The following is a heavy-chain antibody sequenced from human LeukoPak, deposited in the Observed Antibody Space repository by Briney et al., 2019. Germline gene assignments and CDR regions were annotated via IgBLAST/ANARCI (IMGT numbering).Heavy chain of an antibody. V-gene: IGHV3-23*01. Sequence: GGSLRLSCAASGFTFSSYSMNWVRQAPGKGLEWVSTISGGGGSTYYADSVKGRFTISRDSSRNTLYLQMNSLRAEDTAVYFCAKEKALRDYDILTGYFDYWGQGTLVTVSS. CDR1: GFTFSSYS. CDR2: ISGGGGST. J-gene: IGHJ4*02. D-gene: IGHD3-9*01. CDR3: AKEKALRDYDILTGYFDY.